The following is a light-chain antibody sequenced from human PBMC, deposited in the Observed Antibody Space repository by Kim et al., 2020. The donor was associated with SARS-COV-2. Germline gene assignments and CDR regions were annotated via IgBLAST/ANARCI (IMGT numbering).Light chain of an antibody. CDR2: YDS. CDR1: NVGSKS. CDR3: QVWDSSSDHPV. Sequence: PGKTAGITCGGNNVGSKSVHWYRQRPGQAPVLVIYYDSDRPSGIPERFSGSNSGNAATLTISRVEAGDEADYYCQVWDSSSDHPVFGTGTKVTVL. V-gene: IGLV3-21*04. J-gene: IGLJ1*01.